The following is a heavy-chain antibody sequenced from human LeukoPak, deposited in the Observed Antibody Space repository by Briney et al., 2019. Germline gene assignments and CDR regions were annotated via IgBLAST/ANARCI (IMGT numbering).Heavy chain of an antibody. D-gene: IGHD2-8*02. Sequence: PGGSLRLSCAASGFSLSGYWMHWVRHAPGKGLVWVSRISPDGSDTTYADSVKGRFTISRDNSKNTLYLQMNSLRDKDAAVYQCTRVQAGRSGHMDVWGRGTTVTVSS. J-gene: IGHJ6*02. CDR1: GFSLSGYW. CDR2: ISPDGSDT. V-gene: IGHV3-74*01. CDR3: TRVQAGRSGHMDV.